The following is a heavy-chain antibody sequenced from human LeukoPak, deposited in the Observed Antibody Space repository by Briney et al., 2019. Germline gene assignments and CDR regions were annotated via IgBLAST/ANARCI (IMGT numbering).Heavy chain of an antibody. V-gene: IGHV3-23*01. J-gene: IGHJ4*02. Sequence: GGSLRLSCTASGFTFNNYAMYWVRQAPRKGLEWVAGIFGSGGSAHYADSVKGRFTISRDNSKNTVYLQMDSLRGEDTAVYYCTKTTPGNSRGQSPVWPADHWAKGPLVTVS. CDR1: GFTFNNYA. CDR3: TKTTPGNSRGQSPVWPADH. D-gene: IGHD2/OR15-2a*01. CDR2: IFGSGGSA.